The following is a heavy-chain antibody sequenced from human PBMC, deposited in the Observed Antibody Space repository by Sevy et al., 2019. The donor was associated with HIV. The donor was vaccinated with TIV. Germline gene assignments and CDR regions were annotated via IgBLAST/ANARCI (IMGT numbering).Heavy chain of an antibody. CDR1: RFTFSSYS. J-gene: IGHJ3*02. CDR2: INGISNYI. Sequence: GGSLRLSCAASRFTFSSYSMNWVRQAPGKGLEWVSSINGISNYIYYSDSMKGRFTVSRDNARNSLYLQMNSLRAEDTAVYYCARNNCSITNCYMGDVFDIWGQGTMVTVSS. CDR3: ARNNCSITNCYMGDVFDI. V-gene: IGHV3-21*01. D-gene: IGHD2-2*02.